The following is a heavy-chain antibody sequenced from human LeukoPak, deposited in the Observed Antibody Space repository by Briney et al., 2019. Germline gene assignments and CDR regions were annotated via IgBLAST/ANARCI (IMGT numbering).Heavy chain of an antibody. CDR1: GYSFPNYW. CDR3: ARSWAEKVPVWGSYRHHDAFDL. CDR2: IYPGDSDT. Sequence: GESLKISCKGSGYSFPNYWIGWVRQMPGKGLEWMGIIYPGDSDTTYKPSFQGHITVSADMSISTAYLQWSSLKASDTAMYYCARSWAEKVPVWGSYRHHDAFDLWGQGTRVTVSS. V-gene: IGHV5-51*01. J-gene: IGHJ3*01. D-gene: IGHD3-16*02.